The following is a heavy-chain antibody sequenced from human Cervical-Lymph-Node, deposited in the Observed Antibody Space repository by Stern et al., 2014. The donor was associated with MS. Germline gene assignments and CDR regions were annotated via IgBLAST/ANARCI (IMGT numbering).Heavy chain of an antibody. CDR2: IYYSGST. V-gene: IGHV4-59*08. Sequence: QVQLVQSGPGLVKPSETLSLTCTVSGGSIRSYYWSWIRQPPGKGLEWIGYIYYSGSTSYNPSLKSRVTMSVDTSKNQFSLKLSSVTAADTAVYYCARQVASPVDAFDIWGQGTMVTVSP. J-gene: IGHJ3*02. D-gene: IGHD5-12*01. CDR3: ARQVASPVDAFDI. CDR1: GGSIRSYY.